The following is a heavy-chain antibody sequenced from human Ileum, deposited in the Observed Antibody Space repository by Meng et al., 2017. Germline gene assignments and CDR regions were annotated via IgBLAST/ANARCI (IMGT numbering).Heavy chain of an antibody. Sequence: SVKVSCKASGYTFTSYGISWVRQAPGQGLEWMGWISAYNGNTNYAQKLQGRVTMTTDTSTSTAYMELRSLRSDDTAVYYCARAPLILWFGELSSYYYGMDVWGQGTTVTVSS. CDR3: ARAPLILWFGELSSYYYGMDV. V-gene: IGHV1-18*01. CDR2: ISAYNGNT. J-gene: IGHJ6*02. CDR1: GYTFTSYG. D-gene: IGHD3-10*01.